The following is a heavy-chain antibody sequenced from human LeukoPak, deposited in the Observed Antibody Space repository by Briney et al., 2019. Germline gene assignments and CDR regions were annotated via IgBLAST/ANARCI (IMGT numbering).Heavy chain of an antibody. CDR1: GGSISSSSYY. J-gene: IGHJ6*03. V-gene: IGHV4-61*01. Sequence: SETLSLTCTVSGGSISSSSYYWSWIRQPPGKGLEWIGYIYYSGSTNYNPSLKSRVTISVDTSKNQFSLKLSSVTAADTAVYYCARVRTTVTRLDYYYYYMDVWGKGTTVTVSS. CDR3: ARVRTTVTRLDYYYYYMDV. D-gene: IGHD4-17*01. CDR2: IYYSGST.